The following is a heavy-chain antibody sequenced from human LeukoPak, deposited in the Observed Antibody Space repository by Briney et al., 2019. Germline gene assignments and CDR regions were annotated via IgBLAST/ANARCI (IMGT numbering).Heavy chain of an antibody. V-gene: IGHV4-59*01. CDR3: ARGYCSGGTCYVKPDY. Sequence: SETLSLTCTVSGGSISSYYWSWIRQPPGKGLEWMGYIYSSGRTNYNPSLKSRVTISVDTSKSQFSLRLTSVTAADTAVYHCARGYCSGGTCYVKPDYWGQGTLVTVSS. CDR1: GGSISSYY. D-gene: IGHD2-15*01. CDR2: IYSSGRT. J-gene: IGHJ4*02.